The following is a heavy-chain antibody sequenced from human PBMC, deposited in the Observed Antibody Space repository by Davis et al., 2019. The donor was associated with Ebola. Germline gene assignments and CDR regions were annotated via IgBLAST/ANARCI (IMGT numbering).Heavy chain of an antibody. D-gene: IGHD3-10*01. CDR1: GGSISSGGYS. CDR3: ARDRLLWFGEFDP. V-gene: IGHV4-30-2*01. Sequence: SETLSLTCAVSGGSISSGGYSWSWIRQPPGKGLEWIGYIYHSGSTYYNPSLKSRVTISVDRSKNQFSLQLNSVTPEDTAVYYCARDRLLWFGEFDPWGQGTLVTVSS. CDR2: IYHSGST. J-gene: IGHJ5*02.